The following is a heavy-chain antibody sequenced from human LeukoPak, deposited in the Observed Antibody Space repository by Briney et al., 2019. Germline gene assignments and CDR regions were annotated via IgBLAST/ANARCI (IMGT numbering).Heavy chain of an antibody. D-gene: IGHD2-15*01. CDR3: ARSLGYSSGG. CDR2: ISTDGTTT. Sequence: GGSLRLSCAASGFPFRSHWMHWVRQVPWKGLVWVSHISTDGTTTNYADSVKSRFTTSRDNAKDTLYLQLNSLRAEDTAIYYCARSLGYSSGGWGQGTLVTVSS. J-gene: IGHJ4*02. CDR1: GFPFRSHW. V-gene: IGHV3-74*01.